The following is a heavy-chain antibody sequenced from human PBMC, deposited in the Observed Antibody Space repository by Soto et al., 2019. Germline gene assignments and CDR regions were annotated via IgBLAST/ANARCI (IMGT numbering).Heavy chain of an antibody. J-gene: IGHJ6*02. CDR2: ISAYNGNT. V-gene: IGHV1-18*01. Sequence: QVQLVQSGAEVKKPGASVKVSCKASGYTFTSYGISWVRQAPGQGLEWMGWISAYNGNTNYAQKLQGRVTMTTDTSTSTADMELRSLRSDDTAVYYCARAMVRGVVYYYYGMDVWGQGTTVTVSS. D-gene: IGHD3-10*01. CDR3: ARAMVRGVVYYYYGMDV. CDR1: GYTFTSYG.